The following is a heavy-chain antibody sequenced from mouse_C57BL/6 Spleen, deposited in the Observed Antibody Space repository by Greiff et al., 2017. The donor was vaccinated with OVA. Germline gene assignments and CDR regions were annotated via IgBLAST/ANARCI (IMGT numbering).Heavy chain of an antibody. J-gene: IGHJ1*03. Sequence: EVKLMESGPELVKPGASVKISCKASGYSFTGYYMNWVKQSPEKSLEWIGEINPSTGGTTYNQKFKAKATLTVDKSSSTAYMQLKSLTSEDSAVYYCARRIYYGFYWYFDVWGTGTTVTVSS. D-gene: IGHD2-1*01. V-gene: IGHV1-42*01. CDR2: INPSTGGT. CDR3: ARRIYYGFYWYFDV. CDR1: GYSFTGYY.